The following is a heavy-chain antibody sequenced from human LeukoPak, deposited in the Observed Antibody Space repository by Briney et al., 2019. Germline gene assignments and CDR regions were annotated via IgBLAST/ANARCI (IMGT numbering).Heavy chain of an antibody. CDR1: GYTFTSYD. Sequence: ASVKVSCKASGYTFTSYDINWVRQATGQGLEWMGWMNPNSGNTGYAQKFQGRVTMTRDTFITTAYMELTSLSSDDTAVYYCAREPSLHSSSSYNYWGQGTLVTVSS. D-gene: IGHD6-6*01. CDR2: MNPNSGNT. V-gene: IGHV1-8*01. CDR3: AREPSLHSSSSYNY. J-gene: IGHJ4*02.